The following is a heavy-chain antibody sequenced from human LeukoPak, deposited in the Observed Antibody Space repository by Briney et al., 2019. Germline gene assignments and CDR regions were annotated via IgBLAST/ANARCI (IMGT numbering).Heavy chain of an antibody. CDR1: GGSISSSSYY. D-gene: IGHD3-3*01. J-gene: IGHJ4*02. Sequence: SETLSLTCTVSGGSISSSSYYWGWIRQPPGKGLEWIGSIYYSGSTYYNPSLKSRVTISVDTSKNQFSLKLSSVTAADTAVYYCARRNQYYDFWSGYYFDYWGQGTLVTVSS. CDR2: IYYSGST. CDR3: ARRNQYYDFWSGYYFDY. V-gene: IGHV4-39*01.